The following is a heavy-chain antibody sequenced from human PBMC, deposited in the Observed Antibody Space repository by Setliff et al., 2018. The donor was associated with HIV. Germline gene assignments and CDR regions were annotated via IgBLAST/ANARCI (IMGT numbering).Heavy chain of an antibody. J-gene: IGHJ4*02. CDR3: ARHVLVTRDVRYFDY. V-gene: IGHV1-2*02. CDR2: INPNSGGT. D-gene: IGHD2-21*02. Sequence: ASVKVSCKASGYTFTGYYMHWVRQAPGQGLEWMGWINPNSGGTNYAQKFQGRVTMTRDKSINTAYLQWSSLKASDTAMYYCARHVLVTRDVRYFDYWGQGTLVTVSS. CDR1: GYTFTGYY.